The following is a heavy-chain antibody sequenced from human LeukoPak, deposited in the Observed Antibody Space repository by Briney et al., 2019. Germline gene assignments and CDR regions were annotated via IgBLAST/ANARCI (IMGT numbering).Heavy chain of an antibody. D-gene: IGHD3-3*01. J-gene: IGHJ6*03. CDR3: ARVITNYYYYMDV. CDR2: IYYSGST. Sequence: SETLSLTCTVSGGSISSYYWSWIRQPPGKGLEWIGYIYYSGSTNYNPSLKSRVAISVDTSKNQFSLKLSSVTAADTAVYYCARVITNYYYYMDVWGKGTTVTVSS. V-gene: IGHV4-59*01. CDR1: GGSISSYY.